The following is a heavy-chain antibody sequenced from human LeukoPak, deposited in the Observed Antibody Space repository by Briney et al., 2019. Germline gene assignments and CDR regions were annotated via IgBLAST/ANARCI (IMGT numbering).Heavy chain of an antibody. J-gene: IGHJ6*02. V-gene: IGHV4-4*07. CDR3: ARAGVEYYDFWSGRYGMDV. CDR2: IYTSGST. CDR1: GGSISSYY. D-gene: IGHD3-3*01. Sequence: SETLSLTCTVSGGSISSYYWSWIRQPAGKGLEWIGRIYTSGSTYYNPSLKSRVTMSVDTSKNQFSLKLSSVTAADTAVYYCARAGVEYYDFWSGRYGMDVWGQGTTVTVSS.